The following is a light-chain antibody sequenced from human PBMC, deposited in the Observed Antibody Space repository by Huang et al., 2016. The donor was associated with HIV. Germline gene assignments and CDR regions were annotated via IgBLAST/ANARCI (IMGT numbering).Light chain of an antibody. CDR2: GAS. Sequence: EIVMTQSPGTLTVSPGERATLSCRASQSVSSNLAWYQQKPGQTPMRLIYGASTRATGIPARFSGSGSGTEFTLTISSLQSEDFGVYYCHQYTKWPSWTFGQGTKVEIK. V-gene: IGKV3-15*01. CDR1: QSVSSN. CDR3: HQYTKWPSWT. J-gene: IGKJ1*01.